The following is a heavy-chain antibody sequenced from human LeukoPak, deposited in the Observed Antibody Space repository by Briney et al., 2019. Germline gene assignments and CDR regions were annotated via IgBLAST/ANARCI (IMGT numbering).Heavy chain of an antibody. J-gene: IGHJ3*02. Sequence: SGGSLRLSCAASGFTFSSYAMSWVRQAPGKGLEWVSAISGSGGSTYYADSVRGRFTISRDNSKNTLYLQMNSLRAEDTAVYYCAKEYSSSGAFDIWGQGTMVTVSS. V-gene: IGHV3-23*01. D-gene: IGHD6-6*01. CDR2: ISGSGGST. CDR3: AKEYSSSGAFDI. CDR1: GFTFSSYA.